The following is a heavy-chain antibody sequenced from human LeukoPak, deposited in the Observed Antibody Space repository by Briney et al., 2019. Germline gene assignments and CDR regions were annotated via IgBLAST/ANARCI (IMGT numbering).Heavy chain of an antibody. V-gene: IGHV4-39*01. Sequence: SETLSLTCTVSGGSISSSSYYWGWIRQPPGKGLEWIGSIYYSGSTYYNPSLKSRVTISVDTSKNQFSLKLSSVTAADTAVYYCARPDSSGYYFDYWGQGTLVTVSS. D-gene: IGHD3-22*01. CDR2: IYYSGST. J-gene: IGHJ4*02. CDR3: ARPDSSGYYFDY. CDR1: GGSISSSSYY.